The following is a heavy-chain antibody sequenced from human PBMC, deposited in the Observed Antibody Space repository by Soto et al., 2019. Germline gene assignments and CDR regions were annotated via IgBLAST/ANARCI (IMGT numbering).Heavy chain of an antibody. Sequence: EVQLVESGGGLVQPGGSLRLSCAASGFTFSAYDMHWVRQATGKGLEWVSAIGTQHDTYYPESVKGRFTISRENAKNSLFLQINSLEAGDTAGYYFARQASYWHGGGGWIDPWGQGTLVTVSS. D-gene: IGHD2-8*02. CDR2: IGTQHDT. CDR3: ARQASYWHGGGGWIDP. J-gene: IGHJ5*02. CDR1: GFTFSAYD. V-gene: IGHV3-13*01.